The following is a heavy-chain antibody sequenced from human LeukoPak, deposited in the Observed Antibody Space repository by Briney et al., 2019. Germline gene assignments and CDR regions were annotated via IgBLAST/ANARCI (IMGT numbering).Heavy chain of an antibody. D-gene: IGHD2-2*01. V-gene: IGHV4-39*01. CDR2: ICYSGST. J-gene: IGHJ4*02. Sequence: SETLSLTCTVSGGSISSSGYSWGWLRQPQGLGLVWIGSICYSGSTYYNPSLKSRVTISVDTSKNPFSLKLSSVIAADTAVYYCARHREDIVVVPAARDYFDYWGQRTLGTASS. CDR1: GGSISSSGYS. CDR3: ARHREDIVVVPAARDYFDY.